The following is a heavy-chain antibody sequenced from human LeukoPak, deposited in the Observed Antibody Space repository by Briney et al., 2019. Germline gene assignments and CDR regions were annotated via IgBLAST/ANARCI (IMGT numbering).Heavy chain of an antibody. V-gene: IGHV3-23*01. CDR2: ISGSGDRT. D-gene: IGHD2-2*01. J-gene: IGHJ6*02. CDR1: GFDFSTYD. CDR3: ASSISWEDYFYYYGMDV. Sequence: GGSLRLSCVASGFDFSTYDMSWVRQAPGKGLEWVAGISGSGDRTYYADSVKGRFTISKDNSNNTVNLQMNSLRAEDTAVYYCASSISWEDYFYYYGMDVWDQGTTVTVSS.